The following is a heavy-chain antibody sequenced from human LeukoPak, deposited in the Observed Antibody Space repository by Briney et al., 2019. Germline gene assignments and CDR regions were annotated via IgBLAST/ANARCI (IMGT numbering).Heavy chain of an antibody. D-gene: IGHD4-11*01. Sequence: PGASVKVSCKASGYTFTNYDIRGVRQAPGQGLEWMGWISAYNGNTNYAQKLQGRVTMTTDTSTSTAYMELRSLSSDDTAVYYCARGLHYLDYWGQGTLVTVSS. CDR1: GYTFTNYD. CDR3: ARGLHYLDY. V-gene: IGHV1-18*01. J-gene: IGHJ4*02. CDR2: ISAYNGNT.